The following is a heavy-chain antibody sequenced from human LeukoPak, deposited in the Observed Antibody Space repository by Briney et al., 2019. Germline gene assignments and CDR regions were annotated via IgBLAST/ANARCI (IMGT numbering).Heavy chain of an antibody. CDR1: GFAFNTYS. V-gene: IGHV3-48*01. CDR3: ARGVRDGYNGNAFDI. J-gene: IGHJ3*02. D-gene: IGHD5-24*01. Sequence: PGGSLRLSCAASGFAFNTYSMNWVRQAPGKGLEWVSSITSSSTTIYYADPVKGRFTISRDNAKNSLYLQMNSLRAEDTAVYYCARGVRDGYNGNAFDIWGQGTMVTVSS. CDR2: ITSSSTTI.